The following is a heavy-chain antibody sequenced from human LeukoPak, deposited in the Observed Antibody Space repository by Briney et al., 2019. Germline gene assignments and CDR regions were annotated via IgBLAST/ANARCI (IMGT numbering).Heavy chain of an antibody. D-gene: IGHD1-26*01. J-gene: IGHJ4*02. Sequence: GGSLRLSCAASGFTFNRYAMNWVRQAPGKGLEWVSSFGGSGGGPWHAASVKGRFSISRDNSKNTLYLQMSSLSDEDTALYYCAKARGATVNDPADYWGQGILVTVSS. V-gene: IGHV3-23*01. CDR3: AKARGATVNDPADY. CDR2: FGGSGGGP. CDR1: GFTFNRYA.